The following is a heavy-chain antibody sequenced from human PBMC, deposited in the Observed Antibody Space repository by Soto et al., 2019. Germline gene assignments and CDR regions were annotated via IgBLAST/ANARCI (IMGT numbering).Heavy chain of an antibody. CDR1: GFTFSSYA. V-gene: IGHV3-23*01. J-gene: IGHJ4*02. CDR2: ISGSGGKT. Sequence: PGGSLRLSCAASGFTFSSYAMSWFRQAPGKGLEWVSAISGSGGKTYYAGSVKGRFTISRDNSKNTLYLQMNSLRAEDTAVYSCAKLWFGELAPFDYWGQGTLVTVSS. D-gene: IGHD3-10*01. CDR3: AKLWFGELAPFDY.